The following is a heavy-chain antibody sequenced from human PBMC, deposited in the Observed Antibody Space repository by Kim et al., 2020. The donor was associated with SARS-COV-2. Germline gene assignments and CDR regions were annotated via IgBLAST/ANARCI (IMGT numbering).Heavy chain of an antibody. Sequence: GGSLRLSCAASGFTFSSYSMNWVRQAPGKGLEWVSYISSSSSTIYYADSVKGRFTISRDNAKNSLYLQMNSLRDEDTAVYYCARRTPSWDAQHGYQAWYFDYWGQGTLVTVSS. CDR2: ISSSSSTI. J-gene: IGHJ4*02. V-gene: IGHV3-48*02. D-gene: IGHD1-26*01. CDR3: ARRTPSWDAQHGYQAWYFDY. CDR1: GFTFSSYS.